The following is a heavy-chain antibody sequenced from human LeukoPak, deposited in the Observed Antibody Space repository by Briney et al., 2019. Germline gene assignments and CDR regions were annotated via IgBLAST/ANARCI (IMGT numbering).Heavy chain of an antibody. D-gene: IGHD3-16*01. V-gene: IGHV1-24*01. J-gene: IGHJ4*02. CDR1: GYTLTELS. Sequence: ASVKVSCKVSGYTLTELSMHWVRQAPGKGLEWMGGFDPEDSETIYAQKFQGRVTMTEDTSTDTAYMELSSLRSEDTVVYYCATGNMITFGGGAPDYWGQGTLVTVSS. CDR3: ATGNMITFGGGAPDY. CDR2: FDPEDSET.